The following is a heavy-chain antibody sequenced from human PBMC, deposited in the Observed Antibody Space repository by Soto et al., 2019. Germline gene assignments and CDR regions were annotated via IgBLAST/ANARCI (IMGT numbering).Heavy chain of an antibody. D-gene: IGHD3-22*01. Sequence: SETLSLTCTFSGCSISSSTYYWGWIRQPPGKGLEWIGSIHYSGTANYNPSLKSRVTISVDRSKNQFSLNLTSVTAADTAVYYCGRDVRRYYSDQFDSWGQGILVT. CDR2: IHYSGTA. CDR1: GCSISSSTYY. V-gene: IGHV4-39*07. CDR3: GRDVRRYYSDQFDS. J-gene: IGHJ4*02.